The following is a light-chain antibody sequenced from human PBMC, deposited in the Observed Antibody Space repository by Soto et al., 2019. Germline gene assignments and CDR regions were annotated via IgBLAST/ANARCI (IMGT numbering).Light chain of an antibody. CDR3: SSYAGSNNHVV. J-gene: IGLJ2*01. V-gene: IGLV2-8*01. CDR1: SSDVGGYNY. Sequence: QSALTQPPSASGSPGQSVTISCTGTSSDVGGYNYVSWYQQHPGKAPKLMIYEVSKWPSGVPDRFSGSKSGNTASLTVSGLQDEDEADYYCSSYAGSNNHVVFGGGTKLTVL. CDR2: EVS.